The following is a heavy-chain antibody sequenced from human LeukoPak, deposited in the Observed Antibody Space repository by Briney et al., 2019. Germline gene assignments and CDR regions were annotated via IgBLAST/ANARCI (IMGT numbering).Heavy chain of an antibody. CDR1: GFPFSTYW. D-gene: IGHD6-25*01. CDR2: IKQDGSKT. CDR3: ARFAAGGSYYYYMDV. V-gene: IGHV3-7*01. Sequence: GGSLRLSCAASGFPFSTYWMTWVRQAPGKGLEWVANIKQDGSKTYYADSVKGRFTISRDNAKNSLYLQMNSLRADDTAVYYCARFAAGGSYYYYMDVWGKGTAVTVSS. J-gene: IGHJ6*03.